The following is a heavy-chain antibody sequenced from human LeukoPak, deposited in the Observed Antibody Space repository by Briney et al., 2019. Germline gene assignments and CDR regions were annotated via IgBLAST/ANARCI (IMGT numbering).Heavy chain of an antibody. CDR1: GFTFSSYA. J-gene: IGHJ3*02. V-gene: IGHV3-23*01. CDR2: ISGSGGST. Sequence: GGSLRLSCAASGFTFSSYAMSWVRQAPGKGLEWVSAISGSGGSTYYADSVKGRFTISRGNSKNTLYLQMNSLRAEDTAVYYCAKDGITYYDFWSGYYAFDIWGQGTMVTVSS. D-gene: IGHD3-3*01. CDR3: AKDGITYYDFWSGYYAFDI.